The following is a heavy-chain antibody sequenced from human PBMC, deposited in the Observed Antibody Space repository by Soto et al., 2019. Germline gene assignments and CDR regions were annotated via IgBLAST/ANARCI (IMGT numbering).Heavy chain of an antibody. CDR1: GFIFSGSA. CDR3: ARPYSTYWYFDL. D-gene: IGHD1-1*01. CDR2: ISYDGNYK. Sequence: PXVSLRLSFAASGFIFSGSAMHWVRQAPGKGLEWVAIISYDGNYKYYADSVTGRFTISRDNSKNTLYLQMNSLRPEDTAVYYCARPYSTYWYFDLWGRGTLVTVSS. J-gene: IGHJ2*01. V-gene: IGHV3-30-3*01.